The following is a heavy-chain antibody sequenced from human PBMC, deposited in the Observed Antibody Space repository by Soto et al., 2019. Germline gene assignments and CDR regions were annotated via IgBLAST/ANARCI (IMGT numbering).Heavy chain of an antibody. Sequence: QVQLVQSGAEVKKPGSSVNVSCKTSGDTFSTYDINWVRQAPGQGLEWMVGIIPIFGTANYAQKLQARVTINADRSTSTAYMELSRLRSEDTAVYFCARGGRSVVVAATPLCFDPWGQGTLVTVSS. CDR2: IIPIFGTA. CDR1: GDTFSTYD. J-gene: IGHJ5*02. V-gene: IGHV1-69*06. D-gene: IGHD2-15*01. CDR3: ARGGRSVVVAATPLCFDP.